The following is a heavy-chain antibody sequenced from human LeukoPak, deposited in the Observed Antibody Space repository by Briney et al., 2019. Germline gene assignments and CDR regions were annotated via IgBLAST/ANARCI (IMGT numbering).Heavy chain of an antibody. V-gene: IGHV3-23*01. D-gene: IGHD5-18*01. CDR2: ISGSGGST. Sequence: GGSLRLSCAASGFTFSSYAMSWVRQAPGKGLEWVSAISGSGGSTYYADSVKGRFTISRDNSKNTLYLQMNSLRAEDTAVYYCARDVGYRSGPDYWGQGTLVTVSS. J-gene: IGHJ4*02. CDR3: ARDVGYRSGPDY. CDR1: GFTFSSYA.